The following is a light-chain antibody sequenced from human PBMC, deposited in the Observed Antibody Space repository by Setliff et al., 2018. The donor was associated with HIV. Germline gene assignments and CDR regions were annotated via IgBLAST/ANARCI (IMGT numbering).Light chain of an antibody. J-gene: IGLJ1*01. CDR2: EVS. Sequence: QSALTQPPSVSGSPGLSVTISCTGTSSDVGGYTRVSWYQQPPGTAPQLMIYEVSYRPSGVPDRFSGSKSGNTASLTISGLQAEDEADYYCASRTAGSTPYVFGTGTKVTVL. CDR1: SSDVGGYTR. V-gene: IGLV2-18*02. CDR3: ASRTAGSTPYV.